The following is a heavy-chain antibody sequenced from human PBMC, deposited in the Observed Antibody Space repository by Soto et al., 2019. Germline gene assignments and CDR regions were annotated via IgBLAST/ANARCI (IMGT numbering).Heavy chain of an antibody. CDR2: ISSSGSTI. J-gene: IGHJ4*02. CDR3: ARDLRDYDFWSGYLGVDY. V-gene: IGHV3-11*01. CDR1: GFTFSDYY. Sequence: GGSLRLSCAASGFTFSDYYMSWIRQAPGKGLEWVSYISSSGSTIYYADSVKGRFTISRDNAKNSLYLQMNSLRAEDTAVYYCARDLRDYDFWSGYLGVDYWGQGTLVTVSS. D-gene: IGHD3-3*01.